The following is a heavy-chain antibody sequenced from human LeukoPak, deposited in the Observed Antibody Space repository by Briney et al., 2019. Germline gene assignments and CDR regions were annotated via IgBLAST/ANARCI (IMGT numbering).Heavy chain of an antibody. CDR2: IYYSGST. V-gene: IGHV4-59*01. D-gene: IGHD1-26*01. CDR1: GGSISSYY. CDR3: ARDGMGATSDY. Sequence: PSETLSLTCTVSGGSISSYYWSWIRQPPGKGLEWIGYIYYSGSTNYNPSLKRRVTISVDTSKNQFSLKLSSVTAADTAVYYCARDGMGATSDYWGQGTLVTVSS. J-gene: IGHJ4*02.